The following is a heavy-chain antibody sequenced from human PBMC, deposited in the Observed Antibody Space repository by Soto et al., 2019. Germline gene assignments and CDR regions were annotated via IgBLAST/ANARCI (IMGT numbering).Heavy chain of an antibody. CDR3: ARPVTYGDYVLRFDY. Sequence: GESLKISCKGSGYSFTSYWIGWVRQMPGKGLEWMGIIYPGDSDTRYSPSFQGQVTISADKSISTAYLQWSSLKASDTAMYYCARPVTYGDYVLRFDYWGQGTLVTVSS. J-gene: IGHJ4*02. CDR2: IYPGDSDT. CDR1: GYSFTSYW. V-gene: IGHV5-51*01. D-gene: IGHD4-17*01.